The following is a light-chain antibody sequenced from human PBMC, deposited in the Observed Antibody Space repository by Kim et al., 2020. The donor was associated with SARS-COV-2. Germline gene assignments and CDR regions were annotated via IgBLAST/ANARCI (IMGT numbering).Light chain of an antibody. J-gene: IGLJ2*01. Sequence: GQIVTISGSRPTSNIGTNTVNWYQHLPGAAPKLIIYGSRQRPSGVPDRFSGSHSGTSASLAISGLQSEDEADYYCAAWDDSLSGRLFGGGTQLTVL. CDR2: GSR. V-gene: IGLV1-44*01. CDR1: TSNIGTNT. CDR3: AAWDDSLSGRL.